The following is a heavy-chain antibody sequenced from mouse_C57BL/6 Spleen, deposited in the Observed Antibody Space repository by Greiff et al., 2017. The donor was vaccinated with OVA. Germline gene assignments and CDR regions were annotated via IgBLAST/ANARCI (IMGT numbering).Heavy chain of an antibody. CDR3: ARGDYGYAMDY. J-gene: IGHJ4*01. D-gene: IGHD2-4*01. CDR2: INPGSGGT. CDR1: GYAFTNYL. V-gene: IGHV1-54*01. Sequence: QVQLQQSGAELVRPGTSVKVSCKASGYAFTNYLIEWVKQRPGQGLEWIGVINPGSGGTNYTEKFKGKATLTADKSSSTAYMQLSSLTSEDSAVYFCARGDYGYAMDYWGQGTSVTVSS.